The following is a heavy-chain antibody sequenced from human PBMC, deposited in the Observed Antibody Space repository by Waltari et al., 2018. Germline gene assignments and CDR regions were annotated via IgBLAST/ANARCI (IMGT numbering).Heavy chain of an antibody. CDR3: ARELRDGYNVILFQH. V-gene: IGHV4-34*01. CDR1: GGSFSGYY. D-gene: IGHD5-12*01. J-gene: IGHJ1*01. Sequence: QVQLQQWGAGLLKPSETLSLTCAVYGGSFSGYYWSWIRQPPGKGLEWIGESNHSGSTNDNPSLKSRVTISVDTSKNQFSLKLSSVTAADTAVYYCARELRDGYNVILFQHWGQGTLVTVSS. CDR2: SNHSGST.